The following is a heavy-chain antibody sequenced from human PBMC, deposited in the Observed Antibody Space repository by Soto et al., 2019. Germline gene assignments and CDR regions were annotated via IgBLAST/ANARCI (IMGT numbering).Heavy chain of an antibody. CDR3: GRAPGEGSDHWNYFDY. CDR2: IKGDGTGK. D-gene: IGHD1-1*01. V-gene: IGHV3-7*04. J-gene: IGHJ4*02. Sequence: EVQVVESGGGLVQPGGSLRLSCAASGFTFSNYWMNWVRQAPGKGLEWVARIKGDGTGKYYVDFVKGRFTISRDNAHNSGVLQMNRPGAEEPAGDFLGRAPGEGSDHWNYFDYWGQGKLVTVST. CDR1: GFTFSNYW.